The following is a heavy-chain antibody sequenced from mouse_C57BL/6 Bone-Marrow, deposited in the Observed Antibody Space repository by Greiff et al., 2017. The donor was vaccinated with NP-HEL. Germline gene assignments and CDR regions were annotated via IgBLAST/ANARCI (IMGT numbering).Heavy chain of an antibody. Sequence: EVHLVESGGDLVKPGGSLKLSCAASGFTFSSYGMSWVRQTPDKRLEWVATISSGGSYTYYPDSVKGRFTISRDNAKNTLYLQMSSLKSEDTAMYYCARQWSWNYLDYWGQGTTLTVSS. V-gene: IGHV5-6*01. J-gene: IGHJ2*01. CDR2: ISSGGSYT. CDR1: GFTFSSYG. CDR3: ARQWSWNYLDY.